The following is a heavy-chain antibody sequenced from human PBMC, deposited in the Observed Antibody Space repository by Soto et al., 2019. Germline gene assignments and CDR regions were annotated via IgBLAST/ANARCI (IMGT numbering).Heavy chain of an antibody. CDR1: GGTFSSYT. CDR2: IIAYIGNT. Sequence: GASVKVSCKASGGTFSSYTISWVRQAPGQGLEWMGWIIAYIGNTNYAQKLQGRVTMTTDTSTSTAYMELRSLRSDDTAVYYCARGQDYIWGSYRYTGYAFDIWGQGTMVTVSS. CDR3: ARGQDYIWGSYRYTGYAFDI. D-gene: IGHD3-16*02. V-gene: IGHV1-18*01. J-gene: IGHJ3*02.